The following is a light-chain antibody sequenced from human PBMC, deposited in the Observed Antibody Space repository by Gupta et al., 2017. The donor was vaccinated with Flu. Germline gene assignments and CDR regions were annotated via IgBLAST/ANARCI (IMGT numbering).Light chain of an antibody. V-gene: IGKV3-20*01. CDR3: QQYGGSPT. Sequence: EIVLTQSPGTLSLSPGERATLSCRASQSVSSSFLAWYQQKPGQAPRLLIYDASSRATGIPDRISGSGSGTDFTLTISRLEPEDFAVYYCQQYGGSPTFGQGTKVEIK. J-gene: IGKJ1*01. CDR2: DAS. CDR1: QSVSSSF.